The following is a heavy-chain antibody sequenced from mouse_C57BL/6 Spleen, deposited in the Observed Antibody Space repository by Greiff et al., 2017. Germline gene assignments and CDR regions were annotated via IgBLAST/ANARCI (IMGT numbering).Heavy chain of an antibody. CDR3: ARGPRSAYGE. D-gene: IGHD3-2*02. CDR1: GYSITSGYY. CDR2: ISYDGSN. Sequence: EVQLQQSGPGLVKPSQSLSLTCSVTGYSITSGYYWNWIRQFPGNKLEWMGYISYDGSNNYNPSLKNRISITRDTSKNQFFLKLNSVTTEDTATYYCARGPRSAYGEWGQGTTLTVSS. V-gene: IGHV3-6*01. J-gene: IGHJ2*01.